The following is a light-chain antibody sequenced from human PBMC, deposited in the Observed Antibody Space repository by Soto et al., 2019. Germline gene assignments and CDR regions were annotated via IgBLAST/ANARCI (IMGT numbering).Light chain of an antibody. CDR3: TAWDDSLNGRV. Sequence: QSVLTQPPSTSGTPGQRVTISCSGSNSNIGSNVVNWYQQLPGTAPKLLIYRNSQRPSGVPDRFSGSKSGTSASLAISGLQSEDEADYYCTAWDDSLNGRVFGGGTKVTVL. CDR2: RNS. CDR1: NSNIGSNV. J-gene: IGLJ3*02. V-gene: IGLV1-44*01.